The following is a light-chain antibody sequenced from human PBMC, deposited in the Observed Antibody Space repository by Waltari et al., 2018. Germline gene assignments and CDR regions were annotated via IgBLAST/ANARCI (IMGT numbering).Light chain of an antibody. V-gene: IGKV4-1*01. CDR1: QSILYSSNKNNY. J-gene: IGKJ1*01. CDR3: QQYYGTPWT. CDR2: WAT. Sequence: DIVMTQSPDSLAVSLGERATINCRSSQSILYSSNKNNYLVLYQQRPGQPPKLLISWATTREPWVPDRFSGSVFGTDFTLTISGLQAEDAAVYYCQQYYGTPWTFGQGTKVEVK.